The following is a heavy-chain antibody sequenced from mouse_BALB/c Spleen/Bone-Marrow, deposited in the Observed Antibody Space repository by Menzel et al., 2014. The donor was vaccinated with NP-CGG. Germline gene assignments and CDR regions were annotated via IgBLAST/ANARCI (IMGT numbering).Heavy chain of an antibody. D-gene: IGHD2-4*01. CDR1: GYTFTDKW. CDR2: IDTSDSYI. J-gene: IGHJ4*01. CDR3: ARGGHDFSLDY. V-gene: IGHV1-69*01. Sequence: QVQLQQSGAEFVMPGASVKMSCKASGYTFTDKWMHWVKQRPGQGLEWIGAIDTSDSYINYNQKFKGKASLTVDASSSTADMHVSSLTSDDSAVYYCARGGHDFSLDYWGQGSSVSVSS.